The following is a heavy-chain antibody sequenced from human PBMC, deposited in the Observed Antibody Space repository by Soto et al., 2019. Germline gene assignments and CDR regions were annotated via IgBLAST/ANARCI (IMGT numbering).Heavy chain of an antibody. V-gene: IGHV3-9*01. D-gene: IGHD3-10*01. J-gene: IGHJ4*02. CDR3: AKALGRSY. CDR1: GFTFNDYA. CDR2: ISWNSGSI. Sequence: EVQLVESGGGLVQPGRSLRLSCAASGFTFNDYAMHWVRQAPGKGLEWVSGISWNSGSIGYADSVKGRFTISRDNAKNTLYLQMNSLRAEDTAVYYCAKALGRSYWGQGTLVTVSS.